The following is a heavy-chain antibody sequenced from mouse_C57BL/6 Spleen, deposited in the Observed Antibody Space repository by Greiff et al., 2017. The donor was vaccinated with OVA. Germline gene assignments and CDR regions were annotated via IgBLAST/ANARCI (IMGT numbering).Heavy chain of an antibody. D-gene: IGHD3-2*02. CDR3: ARDDTAQAKGY. CDR2: IYPGSGST. CDR1: GYTFTSYW. V-gene: IGHV1-55*01. Sequence: VQLQQSGAELVKPGASVKMSCKASGYTFTSYWITWVKQRPGQGLEWIGDIYPGSGSTNYNEKFKSKATLTVDTSSSTAYMQLSSLTSEDSAVYYCARDDTAQAKGYWGQGTTLTVSS. J-gene: IGHJ2*01.